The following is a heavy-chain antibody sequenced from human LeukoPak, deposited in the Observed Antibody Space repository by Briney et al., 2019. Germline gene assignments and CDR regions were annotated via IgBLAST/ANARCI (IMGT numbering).Heavy chain of an antibody. CDR1: GFTFSSYS. D-gene: IGHD1-7*01. Sequence: GGSLRLSCAASGFTFSSYSMNWVRQAPGKGLEWVSSISSSSSYIYYADSVKGRFTISRDNAKNSLYLQMNSLRAEDTAVYYCARDSLNNWNFRHDAFDIWGQGTMVTVSS. CDR2: ISSSSSYI. J-gene: IGHJ3*02. CDR3: ARDSLNNWNFRHDAFDI. V-gene: IGHV3-21*01.